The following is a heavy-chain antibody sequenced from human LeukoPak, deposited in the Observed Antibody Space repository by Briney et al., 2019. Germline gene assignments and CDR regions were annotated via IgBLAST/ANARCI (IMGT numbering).Heavy chain of an antibody. J-gene: IGHJ4*02. CDR1: GGSFSGYY. V-gene: IGHV4-34*01. CDR2: INHSGST. D-gene: IGHD2-2*01. CDR3: ARVSPDCSSTSCRPCDMDTAMVQVDY. Sequence: SETLSLTCAVYGGSFSGYYWSWIRQPPGKGLEWIGEINHSGSTNYNPSLKSRVTISVDTSKNQFSLKLSSVTAADTAVYYCARVSPDCSSTSCRPCDMDTAMVQVDYWGQGTLVTVSS.